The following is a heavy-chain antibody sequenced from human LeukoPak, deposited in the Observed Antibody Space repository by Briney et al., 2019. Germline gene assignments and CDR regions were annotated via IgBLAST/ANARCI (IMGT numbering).Heavy chain of an antibody. CDR3: ARDLDCGGDCGWYFDL. J-gene: IGHJ2*01. V-gene: IGHV3-11*01. Sequence: GGSLRLSCAASGFTFSDYYMSWIRQAPGKGLEWVSYISSSGSTIYYADSVKGRFTISRDNAKNSLYLQMNSLRAEDTAVYYCARDLDCGGDCGWYFDLWGRGTLVTVSS. D-gene: IGHD2-21*02. CDR2: ISSSGSTI. CDR1: GFTFSDYY.